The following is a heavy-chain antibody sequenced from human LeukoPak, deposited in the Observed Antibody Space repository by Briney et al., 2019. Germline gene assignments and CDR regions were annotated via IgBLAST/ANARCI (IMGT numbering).Heavy chain of an antibody. CDR1: GFTFSSYS. D-gene: IGHD3-3*01. CDR2: ISSSSSYI. V-gene: IGHV3-21*04. J-gene: IGHJ5*02. Sequence: KPGGSLRLSCAASGFTFSSYSMNWVRQAPGKGLEWVSSISSSSSYIYYADSVKGRFTISRDNAKNSLYLQMSSLRAEDTAVYYCAREVATGYDFWSGYYSDWFDPWGQGTLVTVSS. CDR3: AREVATGYDFWSGYYSDWFDP.